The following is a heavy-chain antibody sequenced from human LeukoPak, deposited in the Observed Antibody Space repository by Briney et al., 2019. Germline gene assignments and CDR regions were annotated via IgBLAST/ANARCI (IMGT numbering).Heavy chain of an antibody. D-gene: IGHD1-26*01. CDR1: GYTFTSYW. Sequence: GESLKISCKASGYTFTSYWIGWVRQMPGKGLEWMGIIYPADSDTRYSPSFQGQVTISADKSISTAYLQWSSLKASDTAMYYCARRSVGADWSGAFDIWGQGTMVTVSS. CDR2: IYPADSDT. V-gene: IGHV5-51*01. CDR3: ARRSVGADWSGAFDI. J-gene: IGHJ3*02.